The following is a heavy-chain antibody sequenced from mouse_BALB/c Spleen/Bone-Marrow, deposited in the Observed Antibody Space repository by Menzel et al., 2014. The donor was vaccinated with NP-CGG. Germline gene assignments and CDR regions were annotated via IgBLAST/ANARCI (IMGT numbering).Heavy chain of an antibody. CDR1: GYTFSGYW. Sequence: QVQLKESGAELMTPGASVKISCKATGYTFSGYWIEWVQQRPGHGLEWIGAILPGSASNKYNEKFKGKVTFIADTSSSTACLQLSSLTSEDSAVYYCARRDEKGWYFDVWGAGTTVTVSS. V-gene: IGHV1-9*01. J-gene: IGHJ1*01. CDR2: ILPGSASN. D-gene: IGHD2-3*01. CDR3: ARRDEKGWYFDV.